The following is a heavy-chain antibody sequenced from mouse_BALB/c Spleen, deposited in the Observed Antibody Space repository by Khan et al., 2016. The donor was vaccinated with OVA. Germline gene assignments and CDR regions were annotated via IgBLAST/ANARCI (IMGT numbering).Heavy chain of an antibody. Sequence: VQLQQPGPELMKPGASVKISCKASGYSFTNYYIHWVIKSHGKSLDWIGYIDPFSGGTTYNKKFKGKATLTLAKSSSTAYIQLSNLTSEDSAVYYCTRHGFVAWFTYWGQGTLVTVSA. V-gene: IGHV1S135*01. CDR3: TRHGFVAWFTY. J-gene: IGHJ3*01. D-gene: IGHD2-2*01. CDR1: GYSFTNYY. CDR2: IDPFSGGT.